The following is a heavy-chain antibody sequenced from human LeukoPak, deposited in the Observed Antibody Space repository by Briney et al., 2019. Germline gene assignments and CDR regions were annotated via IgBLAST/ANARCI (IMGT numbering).Heavy chain of an antibody. V-gene: IGHV4-34*01. Sequence: SETLSLTCAVYGGSFSGYYWSWIRQPPGRGLEWIGEINHSGSTNYNPSLKSRVTISVDTSKNQFSLKLSSVTAADTAVYYCARGLGYCSGGSCYYFDYWGQGTLVTVSS. D-gene: IGHD2-15*01. CDR3: ARGLGYCSGGSCYYFDY. CDR2: INHSGST. J-gene: IGHJ4*02. CDR1: GGSFSGYY.